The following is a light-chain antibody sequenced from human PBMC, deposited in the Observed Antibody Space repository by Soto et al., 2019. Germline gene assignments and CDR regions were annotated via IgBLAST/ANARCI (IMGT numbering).Light chain of an antibody. Sequence: GVTNSAVAVSLSNAKSSTLPCTACQGIXSCYSAWYQQRPGQAPRLPXDGSSSMATGSPDRFSGSGSGTEFTLTIIRLDPADFVVYYWQQYGSASFPFGQGTKVDI. CDR3: QQYGSASFP. CDR2: GSS. J-gene: IGKJ1*01. CDR1: QGIXSCY. V-gene: IGKV3-20*01.